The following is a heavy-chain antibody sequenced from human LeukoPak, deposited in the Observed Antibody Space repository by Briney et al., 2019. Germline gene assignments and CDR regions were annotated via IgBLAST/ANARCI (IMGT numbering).Heavy chain of an antibody. CDR1: GGSISSYY. V-gene: IGHV4-59*01. D-gene: IGHD3-22*01. CDR3: ARERYDSSGYYYGYFDY. J-gene: IGHJ4*02. Sequence: SETLSLTCTVSGGSISSYYWSWIRQPPGKGLEWIGYIYYSGSTNYNPSLKSRVTISVDTSKNQFSLKLSSVTAADTAVYYCARERYDSSGYYYGYFDYWGQGTLVTVSS. CDR2: IYYSGST.